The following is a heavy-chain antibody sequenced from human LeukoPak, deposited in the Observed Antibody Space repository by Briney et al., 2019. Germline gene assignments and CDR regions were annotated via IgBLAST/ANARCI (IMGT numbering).Heavy chain of an antibody. D-gene: IGHD3-10*01. CDR3: ARDFTHLYGSGSCFDY. J-gene: IGHJ4*02. CDR1: GFTFSSYS. V-gene: IGHV3-48*04. CDR2: ISSSSSTI. Sequence: PGGSLRLSCAASGFTFSSYSMNWVRQAPGKGLEWVSYISSSSSTIYYADSVKGRFTISRDNAKNSLYLQMNSLRAEDTAVYYCARDFTHLYGSGSCFDYWGQGTLVTVSS.